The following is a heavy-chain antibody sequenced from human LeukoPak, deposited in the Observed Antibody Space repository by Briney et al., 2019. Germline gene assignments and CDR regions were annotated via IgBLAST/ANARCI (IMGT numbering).Heavy chain of an antibody. Sequence: SETLSLTCTVSGGSLSTSSYFWGWLRQPPGMGLEWIGSIYYSGSTYYNPSLESRVTISVDTSKNQFSLKLSSVTAADTAVYYCARQPLEYSSSAFDYWGQGTLVTVSS. CDR2: IYYSGST. V-gene: IGHV4-39*01. CDR3: ARQPLEYSSSAFDY. D-gene: IGHD6-6*01. CDR1: GGSLSTSSYF. J-gene: IGHJ4*02.